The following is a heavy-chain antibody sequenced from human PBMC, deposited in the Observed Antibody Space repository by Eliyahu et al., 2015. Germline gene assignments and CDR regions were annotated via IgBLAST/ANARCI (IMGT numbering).Heavy chain of an antibody. CDR1: GFTFXSYS. CDR2: IXSSSSTI. V-gene: IGHV3-48*01. D-gene: IGHD2-2*01. Sequence: EVQLVESGGGLVQPGGSLXLSCXASGFTFXSYSMNWVRQAPGKGLEWVSYIXSSSSTIYYADSVKGRFTISRDNAKNSLYLQMNSLRAEDTAVYYCARDSCSSTSCHWDYWGQGTLVTVSS. CDR3: ARDSCSSTSCHWDY. J-gene: IGHJ4*02.